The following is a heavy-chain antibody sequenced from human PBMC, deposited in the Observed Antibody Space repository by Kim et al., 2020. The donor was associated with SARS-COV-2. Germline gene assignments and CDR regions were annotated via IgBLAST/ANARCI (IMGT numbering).Heavy chain of an antibody. CDR2: MNPNSGNT. D-gene: IGHD3-10*01. CDR3: AREGITMVRGAQPLHPPIYYYCYGMDV. Sequence: ASVKVSCKASGYTFTSYDINWVRQATGQGLEWMGWMNPNSGNTGYAQKFQGRVTMTRNTSISTAYMELSSLRSEDTAVYYCAREGITMVRGAQPLHPPIYYYCYGMDVWGQGTTVTVSS. J-gene: IGHJ6*02. CDR1: GYTFTSYD. V-gene: IGHV1-8*01.